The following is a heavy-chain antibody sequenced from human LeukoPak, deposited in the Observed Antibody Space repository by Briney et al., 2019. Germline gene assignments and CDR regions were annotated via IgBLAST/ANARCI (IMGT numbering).Heavy chain of an antibody. Sequence: SETLSLTCAVYGGSFSGYYWSWIRQPPGKGLEWIGEINHSGSTNYNPSLKSRVTISVDTSKNQFSLKLSSVTAADTAVYYCARHGGDICSGGSCYSVSNWFDPWGQGTLVTVSS. CDR3: ARHGGDICSGGSCYSVSNWFDP. V-gene: IGHV4-34*01. D-gene: IGHD2-15*01. J-gene: IGHJ5*02. CDR1: GGSFSGYY. CDR2: INHSGST.